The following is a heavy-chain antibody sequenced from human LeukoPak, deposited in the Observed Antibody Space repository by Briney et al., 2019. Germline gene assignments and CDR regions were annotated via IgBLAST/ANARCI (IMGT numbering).Heavy chain of an antibody. Sequence: SETLSLTCTVSGGSISSGGYYWSWIRQHPGKGLEWIGYIYYSGSTYYNPSLKSRVTISVDTSKNQFSLKLSSVTAADTAVYYCARDRRGKVRGVIGYFDYWGQGTLVTVPS. CDR3: ARDRRGKVRGVIGYFDY. CDR1: GGSISSGGYY. J-gene: IGHJ4*02. V-gene: IGHV4-31*03. CDR2: IYYSGST. D-gene: IGHD3-10*01.